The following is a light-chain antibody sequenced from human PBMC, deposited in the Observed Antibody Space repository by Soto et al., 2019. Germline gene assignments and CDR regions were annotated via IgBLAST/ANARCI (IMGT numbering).Light chain of an antibody. CDR2: DVS. CDR1: SSDVGGYNY. CDR3: CSYTTSNPRQLF. V-gene: IGLV2-14*01. J-gene: IGLJ1*01. Sequence: QSVLTQPASVSGSPGQSITISCTGTSSDVGGYNYVSWYQQQPGKAPKFMIYDVSNRPSGVSNRFSGSKSGNTASLTISGLQAEDEADYYCCSYTTSNPRQLFFGPGTKFTV.